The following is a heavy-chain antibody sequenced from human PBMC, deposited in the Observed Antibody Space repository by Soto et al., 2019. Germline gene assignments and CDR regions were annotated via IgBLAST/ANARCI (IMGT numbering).Heavy chain of an antibody. Sequence: SGGSLRLSCAASGFTFSSYSMNWVRQAPGKGLEWVSSISSSSSYIYYADSVKGRFTISRDNAKNSLYLQMNSLRAEDTAVYYCARESGSGSYGPQAFDIWGQGTMVTVSS. CDR2: ISSSSSYI. CDR1: GFTFSSYS. V-gene: IGHV3-21*01. D-gene: IGHD3-10*01. CDR3: ARESGSGSYGPQAFDI. J-gene: IGHJ3*02.